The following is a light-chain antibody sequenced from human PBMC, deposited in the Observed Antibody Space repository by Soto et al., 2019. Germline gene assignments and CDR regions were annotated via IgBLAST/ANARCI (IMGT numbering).Light chain of an antibody. J-gene: IGKJ2*01. Sequence: EIVLTQSPGTLSLSPGERATLSCRASQSVSSSYLAWYQQKPGQAPRLLIYGASSRATGVPDRFSGSGFGTDFPLSISRLEPEDSAVYYCQQYGSSPYTFGQGTKLEIK. V-gene: IGKV3-20*01. CDR2: GAS. CDR1: QSVSSSY. CDR3: QQYGSSPYT.